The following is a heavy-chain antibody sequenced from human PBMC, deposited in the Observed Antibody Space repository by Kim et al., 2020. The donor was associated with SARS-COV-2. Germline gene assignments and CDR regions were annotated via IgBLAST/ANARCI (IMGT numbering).Heavy chain of an antibody. CDR1: GGSFSGYY. V-gene: IGHV4-34*01. J-gene: IGHJ4*02. CDR2: INHSGST. CDR3: ARDTTMVRGVTLFDY. D-gene: IGHD3-10*01. Sequence: SETLSLTCAVYGGSFSGYYWSWIRQPPGKGLEWIGEINHSGSTNYNPSLKSRVTISVDTSKNQFSLKLSSVTAADTAVYYCARDTTMVRGVTLFDYWGQGTLVTVSS.